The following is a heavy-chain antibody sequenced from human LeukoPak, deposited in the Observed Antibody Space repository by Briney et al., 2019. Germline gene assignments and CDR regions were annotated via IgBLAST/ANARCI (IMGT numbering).Heavy chain of an antibody. J-gene: IGHJ4*02. V-gene: IGHV1-2*02. CDR2: INPNSGGT. CDR1: GYTFTGYY. D-gene: IGHD3-16*02. Sequence: GASVKVSCKASGYTFTGYYMHWGRQAPGQGLEWMGWINPNSGGTNYAQKFQGRVTMTRDTSISTAYMELSRLRSDDTAVCYCARASELYDYVWGSYRYYFDYWGQGTLV. CDR3: ARASELYDYVWGSYRYYFDY.